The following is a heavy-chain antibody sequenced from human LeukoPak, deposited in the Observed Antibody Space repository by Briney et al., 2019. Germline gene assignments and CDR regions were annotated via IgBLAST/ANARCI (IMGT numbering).Heavy chain of an antibody. CDR1: GFTFSGSA. CDR3: TRHSDPYCSHANCYVDNFYGLDV. D-gene: IGHD2-2*01. J-gene: IGHJ6*02. V-gene: IGHV3-73*01. CDR2: IRSRANSYVT. Sequence: GGSLRLSCAASGFTFSGSAIHWVRQASGKGLEWVGRIRSRANSYVTVYAAAVTGRFIISRDDSSNTAYLQMNSLTTEDTAVYYCTRHSDPYCSHANCYVDNFYGLDVWGQGTRVTVSS.